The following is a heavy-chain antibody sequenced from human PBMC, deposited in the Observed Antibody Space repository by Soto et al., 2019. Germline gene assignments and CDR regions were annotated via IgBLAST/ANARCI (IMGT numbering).Heavy chain of an antibody. Sequence: GASVKVSCKASGYTFTNDYIHWVRQAPDERLEWMGWIIPNTGGRRYAQKFQGRVTMTTDTSISMVYMELSGLRSDDTGVFYCAGDRRGSGSYDGMDVWGQGTTVTVSS. CDR1: GYTFTNDY. J-gene: IGHJ6*02. D-gene: IGHD3-10*01. CDR2: IIPNTGGR. V-gene: IGHV1-2*02. CDR3: AGDRRGSGSYDGMDV.